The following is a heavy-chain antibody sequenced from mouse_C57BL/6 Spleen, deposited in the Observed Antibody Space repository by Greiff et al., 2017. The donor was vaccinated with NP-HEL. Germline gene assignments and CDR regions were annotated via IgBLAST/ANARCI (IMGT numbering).Heavy chain of an antibody. CDR2: ISYDGSN. Sequence: ESGPGLVKPSQSLSLTCSVTGYSITSGYYWNWIRQFPGNKLEWMGYISYDGSNNYNPSLKNRISITRDTSKNQFFLKLNSVTTEDTATYYCARGDYGSSYNFDYWGQGTTLTVSS. J-gene: IGHJ2*01. CDR1: GYSITSGYY. V-gene: IGHV3-6*01. D-gene: IGHD1-1*01. CDR3: ARGDYGSSYNFDY.